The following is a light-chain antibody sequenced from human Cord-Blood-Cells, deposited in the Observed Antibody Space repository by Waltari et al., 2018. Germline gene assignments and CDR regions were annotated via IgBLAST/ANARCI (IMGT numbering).Light chain of an antibody. J-gene: IGKJ1*01. CDR3: QQYGSSQT. CDR1: QSVRSSY. CDR2: GAS. V-gene: IGKV3-20*01. Sequence: EIVLTQSPGTLSLSPGERATLSCRASQSVRSSYLAWYQQKPGQAPRLLIYGASSRATGIPDRFSGSGSGTDFTLTSSRLEPEDFAVDYCQQYGSSQTFGQGTKVEIK.